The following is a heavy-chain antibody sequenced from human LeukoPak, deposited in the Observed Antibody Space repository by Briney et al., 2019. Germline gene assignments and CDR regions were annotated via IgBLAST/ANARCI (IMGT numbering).Heavy chain of an antibody. D-gene: IGHD3-10*01. CDR3: AKGQWFGELIT. J-gene: IGHJ5*02. Sequence: GGSLRLSCAAFGFTFSSYAMSWVRQAPGKGLEWVSAISGSGGSTYYADSVKGRFTISRDNSKNTLYLQMNSLRAEDTAVYYCAKGQWFGELITWGQGTLVTVSS. CDR1: GFTFSSYA. CDR2: ISGSGGST. V-gene: IGHV3-23*01.